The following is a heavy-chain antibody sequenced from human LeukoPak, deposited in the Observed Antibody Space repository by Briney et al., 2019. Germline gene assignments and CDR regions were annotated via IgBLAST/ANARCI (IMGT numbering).Heavy chain of an antibody. J-gene: IGHJ3*02. V-gene: IGHV1-2*02. Sequence: GASVKASCKASGYTFTGYYMHWVRQAPGQGLEWMGWINPNSGGTNYAQKFQGRVTMTRDTSISTAYMELSRLRSDDTAVYYCARSGYGDAFHAFDIWGQGTMVTVSS. CDR2: INPNSGGT. CDR1: GYTFTGYY. D-gene: IGHD4-17*01. CDR3: ARSGYGDAFHAFDI.